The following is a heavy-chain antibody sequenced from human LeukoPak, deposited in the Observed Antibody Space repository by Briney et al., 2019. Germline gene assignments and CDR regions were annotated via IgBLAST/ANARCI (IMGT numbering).Heavy chain of an antibody. CDR3: AKDPYRVSSGLVDY. CDR2: ITPSGGT. CDR1: GYTFTSYA. Sequence: ASVKVSCKASGYTFTSYAMHWVRQAPGQGLEWMGWITPSGGTNYPQKFQGRVAITRDTSITTAYMDLSRLTSDDTAVYYCAKDPYRVSSGLVDYWGQGTLVTVSS. J-gene: IGHJ4*02. D-gene: IGHD5/OR15-5a*01. V-gene: IGHV1-2*02.